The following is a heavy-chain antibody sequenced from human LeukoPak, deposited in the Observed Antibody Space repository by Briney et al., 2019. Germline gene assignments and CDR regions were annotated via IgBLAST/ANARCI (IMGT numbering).Heavy chain of an antibody. Sequence: ASVKVSCKASGYTFTGYYMHWVRQAPGQGLEWMGWINSNSGGTNYAQKFQGRVTMTRDTSTSTVYMELSSLRSEDTAVYYCARVRDGYNDAYDIWGQGTMVTVHS. CDR3: ARVRDGYNDAYDI. V-gene: IGHV1-2*02. CDR2: INSNSGGT. CDR1: GYTFTGYY. D-gene: IGHD5-24*01. J-gene: IGHJ3*02.